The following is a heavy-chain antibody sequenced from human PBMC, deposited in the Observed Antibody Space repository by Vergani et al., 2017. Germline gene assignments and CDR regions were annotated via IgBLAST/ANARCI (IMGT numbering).Heavy chain of an antibody. J-gene: IGHJ5*02. CDR2: IYYSGST. CDR1: GGSISSYY. V-gene: IGHV4-59*12. CDR3: ARVGNWFDP. D-gene: IGHD1-26*01. Sequence: QVQLQESGPGLVKPSETLSLTCTVSGGSISSYYWSWIRQPPGKGLEWIGSIYYSGSTYYNPSLKSRVTISVDTSKNQFSLKLSSVTAADTAVYYCARVGNWFDPWGQGTLVTVSS.